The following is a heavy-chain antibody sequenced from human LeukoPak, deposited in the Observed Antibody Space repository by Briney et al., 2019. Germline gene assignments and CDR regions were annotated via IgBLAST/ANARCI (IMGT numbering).Heavy chain of an antibody. V-gene: IGHV3-11*04. Sequence: PGGSVRLFCAASGFTFSDYYMSWIPQAPAKGLEGVSYISSSGSTIYYADSVKGRFTISRDNAKNSLYLQIDSTRAYDSAVYCCAIEARYNSGWHAYWGRGTLVAVSS. D-gene: IGHD6-19*01. CDR3: AIEARYNSGWHAY. J-gene: IGHJ4*02. CDR2: ISSSGSTI. CDR1: GFTFSDYY.